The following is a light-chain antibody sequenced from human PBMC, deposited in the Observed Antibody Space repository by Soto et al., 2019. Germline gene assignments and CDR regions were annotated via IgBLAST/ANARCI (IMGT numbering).Light chain of an antibody. CDR2: SNN. CDR3: VSWDDSLSGLV. J-gene: IGLJ1*01. CDR1: SANIGNNF. V-gene: IGLV1-47*02. Sequence: VLTQPPSASGTPGQRVTISCSGRSANIGNNFVCWYQQLPGTAPKLLIYSNNQRPSGVPDRFSGSKSGTSASLAISGLRSEDEGDYYCVSWDDSLSGLVFGTGTKATVL.